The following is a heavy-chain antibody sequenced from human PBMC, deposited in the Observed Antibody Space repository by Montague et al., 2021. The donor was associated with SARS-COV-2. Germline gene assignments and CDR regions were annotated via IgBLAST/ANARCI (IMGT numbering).Heavy chain of an antibody. D-gene: IGHD6-19*01. J-gene: IGHJ4*02. Sequence: TLSLTCTVPGGSISSGSYYWSWIRQPAGKGLEWIGRISISGSTNYNPPLKSRVTISVDTSKNQFSLKLSSVTAADTAVYYCARDIAVAGLFDYWGQGTLVTVSS. CDR1: GGSISSGSYY. CDR3: ARDIAVAGLFDY. CDR2: ISISGST. V-gene: IGHV4-61*02.